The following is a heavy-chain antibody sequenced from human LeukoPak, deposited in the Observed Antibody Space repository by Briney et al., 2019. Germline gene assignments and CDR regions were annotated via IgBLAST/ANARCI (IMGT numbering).Heavy chain of an antibody. CDR2: IIPIFGTA. Sequence: SVKVSCKASGGTFSSYAISWVRQAPGQGLEWMGRIIPIFGTANYAQKFQGRVTITTDESTSTAYMELSSLRSEDTAVYYCARVRHDYYDSSGYLFDYWGQGTLVTISS. CDR3: ARVRHDYYDSSGYLFDY. CDR1: GGTFSSYA. D-gene: IGHD3-22*01. J-gene: IGHJ4*02. V-gene: IGHV1-69*05.